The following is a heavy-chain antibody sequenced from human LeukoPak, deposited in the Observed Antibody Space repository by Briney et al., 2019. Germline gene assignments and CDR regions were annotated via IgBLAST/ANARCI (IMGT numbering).Heavy chain of an antibody. CDR2: ISSSSSYI. CDR3: ARDQVVPAANYYYYYYGMDV. CDR1: GFTFSSYS. J-gene: IGHJ6*02. D-gene: IGHD2-2*01. Sequence: GGSLRLSCAASGFTFSSYSMNWVRQAPGKGLEWVSSISSSSSYIYYADSVKGRFTISRDNSKNTLYLQMNSLRAEDTAVYYCARDQVVPAANYYYYYYGMDVWGQGTTVTVSS. V-gene: IGHV3-21*04.